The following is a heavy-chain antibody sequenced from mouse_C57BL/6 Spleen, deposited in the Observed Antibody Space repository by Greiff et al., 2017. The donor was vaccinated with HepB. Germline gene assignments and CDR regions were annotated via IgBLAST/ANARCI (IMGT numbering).Heavy chain of an antibody. CDR1: GYTFTSYW. J-gene: IGHJ2*01. CDR2: IHPNSGST. V-gene: IGHV1-64*01. D-gene: IGHD4-1*01. Sequence: VQLQQPGAELVKPGASVKLSCKASGYTFTSYWMYWVKQRPGQGLEWIGMIHPNSGSTNYNEKFKSKATLTVDKSSSTAYMQLSSLTSEDSAVYYCARRANWDVHYFDYWGQGTTLTVSS. CDR3: ARRANWDVHYFDY.